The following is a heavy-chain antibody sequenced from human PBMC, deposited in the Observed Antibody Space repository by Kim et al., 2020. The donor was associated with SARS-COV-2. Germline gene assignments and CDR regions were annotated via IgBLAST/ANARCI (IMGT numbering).Heavy chain of an antibody. Sequence: YAAPVRGRFTSSRDNSRNALYLQRNSLRAEDRAVYYCARDTRDYYGMDVWGQGTTVTVSS. J-gene: IGHJ6*02. V-gene: IGHV3-33*01. CDR3: ARDTRDYYGMDV.